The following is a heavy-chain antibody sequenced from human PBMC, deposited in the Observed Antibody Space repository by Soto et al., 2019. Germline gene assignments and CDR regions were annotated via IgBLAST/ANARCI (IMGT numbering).Heavy chain of an antibody. CDR2: IYYSGST. J-gene: IGHJ6*02. CDR1: GGSISSSIYS. Sequence: SETMYITCTASGGSISSSIYSWAWISQTPGKGLEWLGSIYYSGSTYYNPSLKSRVTISVDTSKNQFSLKLSSVTAADTAVYYCARRRRAAAGTYWGMDVWGQGTTVSVSS. D-gene: IGHD6-13*01. CDR3: ARRRRAAAGTYWGMDV. V-gene: IGHV4-39*01.